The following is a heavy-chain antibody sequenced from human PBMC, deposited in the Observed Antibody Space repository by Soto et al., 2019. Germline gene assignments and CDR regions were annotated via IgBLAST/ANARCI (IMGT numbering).Heavy chain of an antibody. V-gene: IGHV1-3*01. CDR1: GYTFTSYA. CDR3: ARESGGNLIAVAGREYCQH. CDR2: INAGNGHT. J-gene: IGHJ1*01. Sequence: QVQLVQSGAEVKKPGASVKVSCKASGYTFTSYAMHWVRQAPGQRLEWMGWINAGNGHTKYSQKFQGRVTITRDTSASTAYMELSSLRSEDTAVYYCARESGGNLIAVAGREYCQHWGQGTLVTVSS. D-gene: IGHD6-19*01.